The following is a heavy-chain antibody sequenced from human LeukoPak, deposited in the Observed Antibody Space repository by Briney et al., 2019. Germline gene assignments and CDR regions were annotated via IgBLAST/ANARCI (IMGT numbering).Heavy chain of an antibody. V-gene: IGHV1-24*01. Sequence: ASVKVSCKVSGYTLTELSMHWVRQAPGKGLEWMGGFDPEDGETIYAQKFQGGVTMTEDTSTDTAYMELSSLRSEDTAVYYCATMVGSSATVNWFDPWGQGTLVTVSS. CDR1: GYTLTELS. CDR3: ATMVGSSATVNWFDP. J-gene: IGHJ5*02. CDR2: FDPEDGET. D-gene: IGHD1-26*01.